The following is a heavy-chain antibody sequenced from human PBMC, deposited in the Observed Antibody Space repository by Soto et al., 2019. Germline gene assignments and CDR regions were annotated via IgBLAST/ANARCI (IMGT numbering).Heavy chain of an antibody. CDR3: ARVGSSGWSPDY. J-gene: IGHJ4*02. V-gene: IGHV4-59*11. D-gene: IGHD6-19*01. CDR1: CGSISGHY. Sequence: SETLSLTCTVSCGSISGHYWIWIRQSPWKGLEWVGHIFYTGSTNYNPSLKSRVTLSVDTSKNQFSLRLTSVTAADTAVYYCARVGSSGWSPDYWGQGALVTVSS. CDR2: IFYTGST.